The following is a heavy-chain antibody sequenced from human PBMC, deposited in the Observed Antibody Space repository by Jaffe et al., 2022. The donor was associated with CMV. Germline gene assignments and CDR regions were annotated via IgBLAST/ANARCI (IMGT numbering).Heavy chain of an antibody. CDR3: ARRGPNVINKAENKQKTTRKGSWFDP. Sequence: QVQLQQWGAGLLKPSETLSLTCAVYGGSFSGYYWSWIRQPPGKGLEWIGEINHSGSTNYNPSLKSRVTISVDTSKNQFSLKLSSVTAADTAVYYCARRGPNVINKAENKQKTTRKGSWFDPWGQGTLVTVSS. V-gene: IGHV4-34*01. CDR2: INHSGST. J-gene: IGHJ5*02. CDR1: GGSFSGYY. D-gene: IGHD1-26*01.